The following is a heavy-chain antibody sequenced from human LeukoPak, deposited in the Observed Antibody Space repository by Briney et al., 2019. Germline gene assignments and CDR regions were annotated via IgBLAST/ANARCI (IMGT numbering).Heavy chain of an antibody. D-gene: IGHD6-19*01. Sequence: GGSLRLSCAASGFSLSPYWVTWVRQAPGTGLEWGANINPGGTETYYVEPVKGRFTISRDNAKNLVYLQMNSLRAEDSAVYHCGRFGYVAGVDLWGQGTLVTVSS. CDR3: GRFGYVAGVDL. J-gene: IGHJ4*02. V-gene: IGHV3-7*01. CDR1: GFSLSPYW. CDR2: INPGGTET.